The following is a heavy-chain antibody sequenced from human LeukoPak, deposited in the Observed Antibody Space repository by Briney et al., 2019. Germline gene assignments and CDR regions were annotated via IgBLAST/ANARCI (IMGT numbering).Heavy chain of an antibody. Sequence: SETLSLTCTVSGGSISSYYWSWIRQPPGKGLEWIGYIYGSGSTNYNPPLRSRVTISLDTSMNQVSLKLSSVTAADTAFYYCARTPIYYDSSGYYNNWFDPWGQGTLVTVSS. J-gene: IGHJ5*02. CDR1: GGSISSYY. CDR3: ARTPIYYDSSGYYNNWFDP. D-gene: IGHD3-22*01. CDR2: IYGSGST. V-gene: IGHV4-4*09.